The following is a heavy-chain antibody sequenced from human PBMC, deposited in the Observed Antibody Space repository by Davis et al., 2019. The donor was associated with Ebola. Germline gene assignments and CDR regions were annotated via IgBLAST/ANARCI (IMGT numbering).Heavy chain of an antibody. D-gene: IGHD3-3*01. CDR2: IIPIFGTA. Sequence: SVKVSCKASGGTFSSYAISWVRQAPGQGLEWMGGIIPIFGTANYAQKFQGRVTITADESTSTAYMELSSLRSEDTAVYYCAADRRYYDFWSGYYRGVDYYYGMDVWGQGTTVTVSS. CDR1: GGTFSSYA. V-gene: IGHV1-69*13. J-gene: IGHJ6*02. CDR3: AADRRYYDFWSGYYRGVDYYYGMDV.